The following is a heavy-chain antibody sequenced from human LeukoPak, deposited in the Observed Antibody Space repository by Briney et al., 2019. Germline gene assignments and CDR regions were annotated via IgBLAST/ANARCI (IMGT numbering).Heavy chain of an antibody. CDR2: ISYDGSNK. CDR3: AKDANYGGNSILFGY. Sequence: GGSLRLSCAASGFTFSSYGMHWVRQAPGKGLEWVAVISYDGSNKYYADSVKGRFTISRDNSKNTLYLQMNSLRAEDTAVYYCAKDANYGGNSILFGYWGQGTLVTVSS. J-gene: IGHJ4*02. CDR1: GFTFSSYG. D-gene: IGHD4-23*01. V-gene: IGHV3-30*18.